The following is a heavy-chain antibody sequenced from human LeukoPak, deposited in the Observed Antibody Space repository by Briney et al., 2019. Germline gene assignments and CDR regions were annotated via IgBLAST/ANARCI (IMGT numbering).Heavy chain of an antibody. CDR2: ISYDGSNK. Sequence: GGSLRLSCAASGFTFSSYGMHWVRQAPGKGLEWVAVISYDGSNKYYADSVKGRFTISRDNSKNTLYLQMNSLRAEDTAVYYCARDPQPFLLGWSHEMLYYFDYWGQGTLVTVSS. V-gene: IGHV3-30*03. J-gene: IGHJ4*02. D-gene: IGHD3-3*01. CDR1: GFTFSSYG. CDR3: ARDPQPFLLGWSHEMLYYFDY.